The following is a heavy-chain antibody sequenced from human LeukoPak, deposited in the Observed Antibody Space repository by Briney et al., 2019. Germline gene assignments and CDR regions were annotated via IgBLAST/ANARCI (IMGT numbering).Heavy chain of an antibody. J-gene: IGHJ4*02. V-gene: IGHV4-34*01. Sequence: SETLSLTCAVYGGSFSGYYWSWIRQPPGKGLEWIGEINHSGITDYNPSLKSRVTMSIDTSKNHFSLKLTSVTAADTAVYYCTRGPDYSKTGYWGQGTLVTVSS. CDR3: TRGPDYSKTGY. CDR2: INHSGIT. D-gene: IGHD4-11*01. CDR1: GGSFSGYY.